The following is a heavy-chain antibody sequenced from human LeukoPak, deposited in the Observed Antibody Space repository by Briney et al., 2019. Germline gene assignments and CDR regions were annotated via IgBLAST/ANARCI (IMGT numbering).Heavy chain of an antibody. D-gene: IGHD3-10*01. J-gene: IGHJ6*02. CDR1: GGSISSSSYY. Sequence: SETLSLTCTVSGGSISSSSYYWGWIRQPPGKGLEWIGSIYYSGSTYYNPSLKSRVTISVDTSKNQFSLKLSSVTAADTAVYYCASKVWFGESYGMDVWGQGTTVTVSS. CDR3: ASKVWFGESYGMDV. CDR2: IYYSGST. V-gene: IGHV4-39*01.